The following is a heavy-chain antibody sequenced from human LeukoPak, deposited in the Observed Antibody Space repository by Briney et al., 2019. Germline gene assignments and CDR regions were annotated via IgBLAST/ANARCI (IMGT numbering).Heavy chain of an antibody. J-gene: IGHJ4*02. Sequence: GASVKVSCTASGGTFSSYAISWVRQAPGQGLEWMGRIIPILGIANYAQKFQGRVTITADKSTSTAYMELSSLRSEDTAVYYCASDLLSANWGSSGDYWGQGTLVTVSS. CDR2: IIPILGIA. V-gene: IGHV1-69*04. D-gene: IGHD7-27*01. CDR1: GGTFSSYA. CDR3: ASDLLSANWGSSGDY.